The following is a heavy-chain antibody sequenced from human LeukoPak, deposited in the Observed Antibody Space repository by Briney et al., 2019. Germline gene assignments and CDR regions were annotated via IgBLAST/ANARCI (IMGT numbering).Heavy chain of an antibody. D-gene: IGHD3-10*01. CDR2: IYSGGST. CDR1: GFTVSSNY. V-gene: IGHV3-66*01. Sequence: GGSLRLSCAASGFTVSSNYMGWVRQAPGKGLEWVSVIYSGGSTYYADSVKGRFTISRDNSKNTLYLQMNSLRAEDTAVYYCARGESMVRGVIDYWGQGTLVTVSS. J-gene: IGHJ4*02. CDR3: ARGESMVRGVIDY.